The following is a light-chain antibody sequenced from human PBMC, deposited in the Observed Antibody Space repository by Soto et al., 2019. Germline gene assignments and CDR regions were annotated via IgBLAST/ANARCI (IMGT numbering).Light chain of an antibody. CDR1: QSISSY. CDR3: QHGYVAPYN. V-gene: IGKV1-39*01. J-gene: IGKJ2*01. Sequence: DIQMTQSPSSLPASVGDRVTITCRASQSISSYLNWYQQKPGKAPKLLIYAASSLQSGVPSRFSGSGSGTDFTLTISSLQPEDFATYYCQHGYVAPYNFGQGTKVDIK. CDR2: AAS.